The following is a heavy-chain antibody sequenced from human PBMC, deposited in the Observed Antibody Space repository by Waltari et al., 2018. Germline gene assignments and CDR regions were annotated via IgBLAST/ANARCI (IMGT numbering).Heavy chain of an antibody. CDR2: INPNSGGI. Sequence: QVQLVQSGAEVKKPGASVKVYCKTSGYTFTGYYFHWVRQAPGQGLEWMGRINPNSGGINYARKCQDRLTLARDTSTTTAYMELSGLKSDDTAVYYCANFYYDGSNQTWGQGTVVTVSS. V-gene: IGHV1-2*06. CDR3: ANFYYDGSNQT. J-gene: IGHJ3*01. D-gene: IGHD3-22*01. CDR1: GYTFTGYY.